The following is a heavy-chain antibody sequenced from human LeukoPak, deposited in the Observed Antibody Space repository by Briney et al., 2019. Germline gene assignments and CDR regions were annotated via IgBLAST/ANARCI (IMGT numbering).Heavy chain of an antibody. J-gene: IGHJ5*02. CDR3: ARDAGGGDTAMVETNWCDP. CDR1: GDSISSSGYY. V-gene: IGHV4-39*07. Sequence: SETLSLTCTVSGDSISSSGYYWGWIRQSPAKGLEWIGSIYYGGTSYYNPSLKSRVTISVDTSKNQFSLKLSSVTAADTAVYYCARDAGGGDTAMVETNWCDPWGQGTLVTVSS. CDR2: IYYGGTS. D-gene: IGHD5-18*01.